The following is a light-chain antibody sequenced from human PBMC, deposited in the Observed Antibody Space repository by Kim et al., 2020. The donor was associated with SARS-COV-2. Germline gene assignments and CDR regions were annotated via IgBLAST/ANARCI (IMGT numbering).Light chain of an antibody. CDR3: QQTYSSPYT. Sequence: DIQMTQSPSSLSASVGDRVTITCRASQTIHTSLNWYQHKPWKAPRLLIYAASSLPSGVPSRFSGSGSGTDFTLTISSLQPEDFATYYCQQTYSSPYTFGQGTKVDIK. CDR2: AAS. CDR1: QTIHTS. V-gene: IGKV1-39*01. J-gene: IGKJ2*01.